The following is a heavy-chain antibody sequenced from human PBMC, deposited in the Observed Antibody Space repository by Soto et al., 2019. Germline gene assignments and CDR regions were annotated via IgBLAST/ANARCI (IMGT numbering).Heavy chain of an antibody. D-gene: IGHD5-12*01. Sequence: PSETLSLTCTVSGDPIRTYFWTWIRQPPGKGLEWIGYVFNSGSTNSNPSLTSRVTILLDTSRNQISLTLSSVTAADTAVYYCARARSGYNIDALDIWGQGTMVTV. CDR1: GDPIRTYF. J-gene: IGHJ3*02. CDR3: ARARSGYNIDALDI. V-gene: IGHV4-59*01. CDR2: VFNSGST.